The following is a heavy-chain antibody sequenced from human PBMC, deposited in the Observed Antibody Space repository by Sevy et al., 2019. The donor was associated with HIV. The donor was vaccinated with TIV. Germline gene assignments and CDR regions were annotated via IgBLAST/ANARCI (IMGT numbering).Heavy chain of an antibody. CDR3: ARDSLRYSSSWYAAEGGEDAFDI. V-gene: IGHV6-1*01. D-gene: IGHD6-13*01. CDR1: GDSVSSNSAA. Sequence: KQSQTLSLTCAISGDSVSSNSAAWNWIRQSPSRGLEWLGRTYYRSKWYNDYAVPVKSRITINPDTSKNQFSLQLNSVTPEDTAVYYCARDSLRYSSSWYAAEGGEDAFDIWGQGTMVTVSS. J-gene: IGHJ3*02. CDR2: TYYRSKWYN.